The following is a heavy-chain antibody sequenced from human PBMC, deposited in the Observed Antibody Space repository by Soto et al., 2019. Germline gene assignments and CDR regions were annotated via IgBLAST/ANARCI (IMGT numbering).Heavy chain of an antibody. J-gene: IGHJ6*02. CDR3: ARGEQWLVRGYSGSDLYYYGMHV. CDR1: GFTFTSYS. V-gene: IGHV3-21*01. Sequence: EVQLVESGGGLVKPGGSLRLSCAASGFTFTSYSLTWVRQAPGKGLEWVSSISISSTYIYYADSVKGRFTISRRNAKNGVYRQISGLRAEDRAVYYCARGEQWLVRGYSGSDLYYYGMHVWGQGATVTVSS. CDR2: ISISSTYI. D-gene: IGHD1-26*01.